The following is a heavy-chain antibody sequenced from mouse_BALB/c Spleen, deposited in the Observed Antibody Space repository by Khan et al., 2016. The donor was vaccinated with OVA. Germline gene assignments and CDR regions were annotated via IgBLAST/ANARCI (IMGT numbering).Heavy chain of an antibody. V-gene: IGHV3-2*02. J-gene: IGHJ2*01. D-gene: IGHD1-2*01. CDR2: ISYSGST. Sequence: VQLQQSGPGLVKPSQSLTLTCTVTGYSITSGYGWNWIRQFPGNKLEWMGYISYSGSTNYNPSLKSRISITRDTSKNQFFLQLNSVTTEDTATYYCARTARIKYWGQGTTLTVSS. CDR3: ARTARIKY. CDR1: GYSITSGYG.